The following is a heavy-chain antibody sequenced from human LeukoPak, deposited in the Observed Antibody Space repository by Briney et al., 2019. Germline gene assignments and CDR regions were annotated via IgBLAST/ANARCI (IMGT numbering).Heavy chain of an antibody. V-gene: IGHV3-21*01. CDR1: GFTFSDFS. CDR3: ARPWLTCSGGSCYSYYFDY. D-gene: IGHD2-15*01. Sequence: GGSLRLSCAASGFTFSDFSMNWVRQAPGKGLEWVSSISNGSGYIFYADSVEGRFTISRDNAKSSLYLQMSSLRAEDTAVYYCARPWLTCSGGSCYSYYFDYWGQGTLVTVST. CDR2: ISNGSGYI. J-gene: IGHJ4*02.